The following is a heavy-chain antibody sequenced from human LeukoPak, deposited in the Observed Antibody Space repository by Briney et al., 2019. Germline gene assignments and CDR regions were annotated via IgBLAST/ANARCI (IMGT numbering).Heavy chain of an antibody. Sequence: SETLSLTCAVYGGSFSGYYWSWIRQPPGKGLGWIGEINHSGSTNYNPSLKSRVTISVDTSKNQFSLKLSSVTAADTAVYYCARDSSWLVRYYFDYWGQGTLVTVSS. CDR3: ARDSSWLVRYYFDY. J-gene: IGHJ4*02. D-gene: IGHD6-19*01. CDR1: GGSFSGYY. CDR2: INHSGST. V-gene: IGHV4-34*01.